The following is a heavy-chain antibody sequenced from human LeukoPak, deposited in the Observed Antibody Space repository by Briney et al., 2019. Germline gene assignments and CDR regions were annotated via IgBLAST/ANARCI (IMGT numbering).Heavy chain of an antibody. Sequence: ASVKVSCKASGYTFTGYYMHWARQAPGQGLEWMGWINPNSGGTNYARKFQGRVTMTRDTSISTAYMELSRLRSDDTAVYYCARDLGSGSYDFDYWGQGTLVTVSS. CDR3: ARDLGSGSYDFDY. CDR1: GYTFTGYY. V-gene: IGHV1-2*02. CDR2: INPNSGGT. J-gene: IGHJ4*02. D-gene: IGHD3-10*01.